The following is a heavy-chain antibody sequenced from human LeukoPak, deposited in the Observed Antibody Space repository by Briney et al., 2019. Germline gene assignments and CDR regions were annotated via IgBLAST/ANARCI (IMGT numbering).Heavy chain of an antibody. Sequence: GGSLRLSCAVPGFTFSGSAMHWVRQASGKGLEWVGRIGNKANDYATMYAASVKGRFTISRDDSKNTAYLQMNSLKTEDTAVYYCIVDGSGWTGFDYWGQGTLVTVSS. CDR3: IVDGSGWTGFDY. CDR1: GFTFSGSA. J-gene: IGHJ4*02. V-gene: IGHV3-73*01. CDR2: IGNKANDYAT. D-gene: IGHD6-19*01.